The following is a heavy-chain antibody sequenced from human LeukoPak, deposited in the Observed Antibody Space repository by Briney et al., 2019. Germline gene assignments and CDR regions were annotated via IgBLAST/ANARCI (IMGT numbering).Heavy chain of an antibody. CDR3: ASTDTNGGAFDI. J-gene: IGHJ3*02. Sequence: SETLSLTCTVSGGSISSGDYYWSWIRQPAGKGPEWIGRIYSSGSTNHNPSLKSRVTISTDTSKNQFSLKLSSVTGADTAVYYCASTDTNGGAFDIWGQGTMVTVSS. CDR1: GGSISSGDYY. D-gene: IGHD2-8*01. V-gene: IGHV4-61*02. CDR2: IYSSGST.